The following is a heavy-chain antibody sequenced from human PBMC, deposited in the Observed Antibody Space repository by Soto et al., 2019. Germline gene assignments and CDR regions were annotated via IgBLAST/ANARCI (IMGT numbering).Heavy chain of an antibody. CDR2: IWYDGSNK. D-gene: IGHD2-15*01. CDR1: GFTFSSYG. Sequence: GGSPRLSCAASGFTFSSYGMHWVRQAPGKGLEWVAVIWYDGSNKYYADSVKGRFTISRDNSKNTLYLQMNSLRAEDTAVYYCARASGAATLDYWGQGTLVTVSS. CDR3: ARASGAATLDY. J-gene: IGHJ4*02. V-gene: IGHV3-33*01.